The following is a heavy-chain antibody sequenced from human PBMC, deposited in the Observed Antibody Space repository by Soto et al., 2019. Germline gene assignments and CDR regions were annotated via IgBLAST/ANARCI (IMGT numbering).Heavy chain of an antibody. D-gene: IGHD2-15*01. CDR3: ARCYCSVGSCYTCWHFDL. V-gene: IGHV1-18*01. J-gene: IGHJ2*01. CDR2: IGPYEGVT. CDR1: GYTFNDYG. Sequence: QVQLVQSGAEVKKPGASVRVSCKASGYTFNDYGISWVRQAPGQGLEWMGWIGPYEGVTNHAQTFQGRVTMTVDTSTTRAEMELRSLRSDDTALYYFARCYCSVGSCYTCWHFDLWGPGTLVTVTA.